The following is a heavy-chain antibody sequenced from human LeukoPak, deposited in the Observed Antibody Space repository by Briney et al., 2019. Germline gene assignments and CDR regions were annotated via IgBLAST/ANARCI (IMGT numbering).Heavy chain of an antibody. V-gene: IGHV3-21*01. D-gene: IGHD2-2*01. CDR2: ISSSSSYI. CDR3: ARDTSCYGPLCAFDI. Sequence: PGGSLRLSCAASGFTFSSYSMNWVRQAPGKGLEWVSSISSSSSYIYYADSVKGRFTISRDNAKNSLYLQMNSLRAEDTAVYYCARDTSCYGPLCAFDIWGQGTMVTVSS. J-gene: IGHJ3*02. CDR1: GFTFSSYS.